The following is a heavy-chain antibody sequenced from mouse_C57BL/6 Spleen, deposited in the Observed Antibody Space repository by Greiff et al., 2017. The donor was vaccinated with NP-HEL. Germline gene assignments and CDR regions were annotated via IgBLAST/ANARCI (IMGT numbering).Heavy chain of an antibody. CDR1: GYSFTGYY. V-gene: IGHV1-42*01. D-gene: IGHD2-1*01. J-gene: IGHJ3*01. Sequence: EVHLVESGPELVKPGASVKISCKASGYSFTGYYMNWVKQSPEKSLEWIGEINPSTGGTTYNQKFKAKATLTVDKSSSTAYMQLKSLTSEDSAVYYCARSDGNSWFADWGQGTLVTVSA. CDR3: ARSDGNSWFAD. CDR2: INPSTGGT.